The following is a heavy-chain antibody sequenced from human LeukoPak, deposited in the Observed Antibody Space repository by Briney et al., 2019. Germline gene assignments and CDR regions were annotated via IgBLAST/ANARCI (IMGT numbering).Heavy chain of an antibody. CDR2: INAGNGNT. CDR1: GYTFTSYA. V-gene: IGHV1-3*01. Sequence: ASVKVSCKASGYTFTSYAMHWVRQAPGQRLEWMGWINAGNGNTKYSQKFQGRVTITRDTSASTAYMELSSLRSEDTAVYYCARETYYDILTGYRALSYYGMDVWGQGTTVTVSS. D-gene: IGHD3-9*01. J-gene: IGHJ6*02. CDR3: ARETYYDILTGYRALSYYGMDV.